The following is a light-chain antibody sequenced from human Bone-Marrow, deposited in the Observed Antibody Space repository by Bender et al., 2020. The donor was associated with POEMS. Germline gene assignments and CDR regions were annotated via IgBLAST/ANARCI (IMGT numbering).Light chain of an antibody. CDR3: NSYTSSYTWI. V-gene: IGLV2-11*01. Sequence: QSALTQPRSVSGSPGQSVTISCTGSSSGFADDNYVSWYQQHPGKAPKLMIYDVTKRPSGVPDRFSGSKSGNTASLTISGLQAEDEADYYCNSYTSSYTWIFGGGTKLTVL. CDR1: SSGFADDNY. J-gene: IGLJ2*01. CDR2: DVT.